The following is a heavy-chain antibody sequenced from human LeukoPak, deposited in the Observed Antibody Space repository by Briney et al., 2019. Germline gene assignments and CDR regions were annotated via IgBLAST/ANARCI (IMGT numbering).Heavy chain of an antibody. CDR1: GFTFGDYA. J-gene: IGHJ4*02. Sequence: GGSLRLSCTASGFTFGDYAMSWVRQAPGKGLEWVGFIRSKAYGGTTEYAASVKGRFTISRDDSKSIAYLQMNSLKTEDTAVYYCTRAGANSWQYGIFDYWGQGTLVTVSS. CDR2: IRSKAYGGTT. V-gene: IGHV3-49*04. D-gene: IGHD6-13*01. CDR3: TRAGANSWQYGIFDY.